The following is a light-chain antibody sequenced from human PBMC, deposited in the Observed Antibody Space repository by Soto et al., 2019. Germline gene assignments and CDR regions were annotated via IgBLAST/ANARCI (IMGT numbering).Light chain of an antibody. V-gene: IGLV2-8*01. CDR3: SSFAGTNSFV. Sequence: RPQPPSSSGSPGQSVTISCTGTTSDLGAYNYVSWYQQRPGKAPKLIIYEVTRRPSGVPDRIFGSKSYTTASLTVSGLQAEDEADYYCSSFAGTNSFVFGTGTKVTGL. CDR1: TSDLGAYNY. J-gene: IGLJ1*01. CDR2: EVT.